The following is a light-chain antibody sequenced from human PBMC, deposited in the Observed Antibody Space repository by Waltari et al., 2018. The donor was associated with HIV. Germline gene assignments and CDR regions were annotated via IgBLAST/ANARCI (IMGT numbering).Light chain of an antibody. J-gene: IGLJ2*01. Sequence: QSVLTQPPSVSGAPGQRVTIACTGTRSNIGAGFDVHWYQQIPGNAPKLLIYDNSSRPAGVPDRFSGSKSVTSASLAITGLQSEDEADYYCQSYDMSQSGSLVFGGGTKLTVL. CDR2: DNS. CDR3: QSYDMSQSGSLV. CDR1: RSNIGAGFD. V-gene: IGLV1-40*01.